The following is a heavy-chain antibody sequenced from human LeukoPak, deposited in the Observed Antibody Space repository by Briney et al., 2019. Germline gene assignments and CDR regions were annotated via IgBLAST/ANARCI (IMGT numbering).Heavy chain of an antibody. CDR1: GFTFSSHA. J-gene: IGHJ6*02. CDR3: AKNYYGSGSYYGSYYYYGMDV. V-gene: IGHV3-23*01. D-gene: IGHD3-10*01. CDR2: MSISGDRI. Sequence: GGSLRLSCAASGFTFSSHAMSWVRQAPGKGLEWVSAMSISGDRILYADSVKGRFTISRDNSKSTLYLQMNSLRAEDTAVYYCAKNYYGSGSYYGSYYYYGMDVWGQGTTVTVSS.